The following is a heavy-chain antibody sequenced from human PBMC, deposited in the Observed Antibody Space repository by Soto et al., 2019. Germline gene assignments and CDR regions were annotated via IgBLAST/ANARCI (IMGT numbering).Heavy chain of an antibody. CDR1: GGSISSYY. Sequence: SETLSLTCTVSGGSISSYYWSWIRQPPGKGLEWIGYIYYSGSTNYNPSLKSRVTISVDTSKNQFSLKLSSVTAADTAVYYCARNIFDVNAFDIWGQGTMVTVSS. J-gene: IGHJ3*02. CDR2: IYYSGST. CDR3: ARNIFDVNAFDI. V-gene: IGHV4-59*01. D-gene: IGHD2-21*01.